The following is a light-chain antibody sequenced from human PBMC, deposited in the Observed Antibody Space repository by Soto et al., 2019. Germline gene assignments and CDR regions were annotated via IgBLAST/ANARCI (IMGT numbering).Light chain of an antibody. CDR2: GVT. CDR1: SSDIGFYNY. V-gene: IGLV2-14*03. CDR3: SSYSTSFFYV. J-gene: IGLJ1*01. Sequence: QSVLTQPASVSGSPGQSITISCIGTSSDIGFYNYVSWYQQYPGKAPNLLIYGVTNRPSGVSYRFSGSKSGSTASLTISGLRDEDEADYYCSSYSTSFFYVFGTGTKVTV.